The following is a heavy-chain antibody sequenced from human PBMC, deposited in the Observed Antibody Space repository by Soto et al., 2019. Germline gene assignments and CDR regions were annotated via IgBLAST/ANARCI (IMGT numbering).Heavy chain of an antibody. CDR1: GGTFSSYA. V-gene: IGHV1-69*01. CDR3: AGRLYYYDSSGYPPGYYGMDV. CDR2: IIPIFGTA. D-gene: IGHD3-22*01. J-gene: IGHJ6*02. Sequence: QVQLVQSGAEVKKPGSSVKVSCKASGGTFSSYAISWVRQAPGQGLEWMGGIIPIFGTANYAQKFQGRVTITADESTSTAHMELSSLRSEDTAVYYCAGRLYYYDSSGYPPGYYGMDVWGQETTVTVSS.